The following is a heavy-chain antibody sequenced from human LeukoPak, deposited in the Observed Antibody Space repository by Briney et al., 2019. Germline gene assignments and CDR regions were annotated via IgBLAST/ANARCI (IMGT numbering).Heavy chain of an antibody. V-gene: IGHV4-4*07. CDR3: ARDHGPGSSSWSPSFDP. Sequence: SETLSLTCTVSGGSISRYYWSWIRQPAGKGLEWIGRIYTSGSNNYNPSLKSRVTMSVDTSKDQSSLKLSSGTAADTAVYYCARDHGPGSSSWSPSFDPWGQGTLVTVSS. CDR2: IYTSGSN. CDR1: GGSISRYY. D-gene: IGHD6-13*01. J-gene: IGHJ5*02.